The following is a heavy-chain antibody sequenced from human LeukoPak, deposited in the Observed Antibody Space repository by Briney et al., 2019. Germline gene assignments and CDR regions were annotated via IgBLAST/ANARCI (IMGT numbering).Heavy chain of an antibody. V-gene: IGHV4-34*01. CDR2: INHSGST. Sequence: PSETLSLTCAVYGGSFSGYYWSWIRQPPGKGLEWIGEINHSGSTNYNPSLKSRVTISVDTSKNQFSLKLSSVTAAVTAVYYCAREGHYSSSLYKYFQHWGQGTLVTVSS. CDR1: GGSFSGYY. D-gene: IGHD6-13*01. CDR3: AREGHYSSSLYKYFQH. J-gene: IGHJ1*01.